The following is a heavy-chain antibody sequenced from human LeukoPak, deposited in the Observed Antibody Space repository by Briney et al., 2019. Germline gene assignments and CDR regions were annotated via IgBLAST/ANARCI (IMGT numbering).Heavy chain of an antibody. CDR1: GYTFTSYG. CDR3: ARDVVVGATPWSHYYGTDV. Sequence: GASVKVSCKASGYTFTSYGISWVRQAPGQGLEWMGWISAYNGNTNYAQKLQGRVTMTTDTSTSTAYMELRSLRSDDTAVYYCARDVVVGATPWSHYYGTDVWGQGTTVTVSS. D-gene: IGHD1-26*01. CDR2: ISAYNGNT. J-gene: IGHJ6*02. V-gene: IGHV1-18*01.